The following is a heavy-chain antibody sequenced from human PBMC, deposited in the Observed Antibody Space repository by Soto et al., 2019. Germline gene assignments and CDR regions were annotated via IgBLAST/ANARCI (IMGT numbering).Heavy chain of an antibody. V-gene: IGHV3-30-3*01. CDR3: ARVASLARTYYYYGMDV. CDR1: GFTFSSYA. Sequence: GGSLRLSCAASGFTFSSYAMHWVRQAPGKGLEWVAVISYDGSNKYYADSVKGRFTISRDNSKNTLYLQMNSLRAEDTAVYYCARVASLARTYYYYGMDVWGQGTTVTVSS. D-gene: IGHD6-6*01. J-gene: IGHJ6*02. CDR2: ISYDGSNK.